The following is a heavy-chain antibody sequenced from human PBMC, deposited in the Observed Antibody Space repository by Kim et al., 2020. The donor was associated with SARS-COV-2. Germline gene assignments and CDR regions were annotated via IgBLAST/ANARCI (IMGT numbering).Heavy chain of an antibody. V-gene: IGHV4-59*01. CDR3: ARARSEWELSKPGYYYYYGMDV. CDR1: GGSISSYY. Sequence: SETLSLTCTVSGGSISSYYWSWIRQPPGKGLEWIGYIYYSGSTNYNPSLKSRVTISVDTSKNQFSLKLSSVTAADTAVYYCARARSEWELSKPGYYYYYGMDVWGQGTTVTVSS. J-gene: IGHJ6*02. CDR2: IYYSGST. D-gene: IGHD1-26*01.